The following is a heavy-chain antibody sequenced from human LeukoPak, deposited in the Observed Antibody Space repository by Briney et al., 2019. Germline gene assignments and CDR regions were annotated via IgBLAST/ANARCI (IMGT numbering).Heavy chain of an antibody. V-gene: IGHV3-30-3*01. Sequence: PGGSLRPSCAASGFTFSSYAMHWVRQAPGKGLEWVAVISYDGSNKYYADSVKGRFTISRDNSKNTLYLQMNSLRAEDTAVYYCARDFTGFIVVVVPAAIGFDYWGQGTLVTVSS. D-gene: IGHD2-2*01. J-gene: IGHJ4*02. CDR1: GFTFSSYA. CDR2: ISYDGSNK. CDR3: ARDFTGFIVVVVPAAIGFDY.